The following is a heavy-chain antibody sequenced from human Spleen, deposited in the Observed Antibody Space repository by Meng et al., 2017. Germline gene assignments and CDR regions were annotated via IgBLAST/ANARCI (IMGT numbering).Heavy chain of an antibody. D-gene: IGHD6-19*01. CDR2: IGHSGFT. Sequence: QPQLQESGPGLVKPSEALSLTCSVSGGSISTSGYYWGWIRQPPGKGLEWIGSIGHSGFTYYTPSLKSRVTVSIDTSRNQFSLWLTSVTAADTAVYYCVRSSGWVKTGFDPRGQGTLVTVSS. V-gene: IGHV4-39*01. CDR1: GGSISTSGYY. J-gene: IGHJ5*02. CDR3: VRSSGWVKTGFDP.